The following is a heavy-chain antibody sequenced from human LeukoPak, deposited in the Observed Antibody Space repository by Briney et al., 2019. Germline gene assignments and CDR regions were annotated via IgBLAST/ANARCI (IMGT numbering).Heavy chain of an antibody. CDR1: GFTFSSYG. V-gene: IGHV3-33*01. D-gene: IGHD4-17*01. J-gene: IGHJ3*02. Sequence: GRSLRLSCAASGFTFSSYGMHWVCRAPGKGLEWVAVIWYDGSNKYYADSVKGRFTISRDNSKNTLYLQMNSLRAEDTAVYYRARGTDYGDYGVAFDIWGQGTMVTVSS. CDR2: IWYDGSNK. CDR3: ARGTDYGDYGVAFDI.